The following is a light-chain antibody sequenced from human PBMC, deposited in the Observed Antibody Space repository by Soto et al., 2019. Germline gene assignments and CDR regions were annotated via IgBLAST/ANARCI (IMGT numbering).Light chain of an antibody. V-gene: IGKV1-39*01. CDR1: QSISSY. J-gene: IGKJ4*01. CDR3: QQSYSTLPLP. CDR2: AAS. Sequence: DIQMTQSPSSLSASVGDRVTITCRASQSISSYLNWYQQKPGKAPKLLIYAASSLQSGVPSRFNGSGSGTDFTLTISSLQPEDFATYYCQQSYSTLPLPFGGGTRVDIK.